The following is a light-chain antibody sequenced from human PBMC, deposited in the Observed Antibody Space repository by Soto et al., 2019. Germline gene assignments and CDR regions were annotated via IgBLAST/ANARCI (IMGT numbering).Light chain of an antibody. V-gene: IGLV1-40*01. CDR1: SSNIGAGYD. CDR3: QSYDSSLSGSV. J-gene: IGLJ2*01. CDR2: GNS. Sequence: QSVLTQPPSVSGAPGQRVTISCTGSSSNIGAGYDVHWYQQLPGTAPKLLIYGNSNRPSGVPDRFFGSKSGTSASLAITGLQAEDGADYYCQSYDSSLSGSVFGGGTKLTVL.